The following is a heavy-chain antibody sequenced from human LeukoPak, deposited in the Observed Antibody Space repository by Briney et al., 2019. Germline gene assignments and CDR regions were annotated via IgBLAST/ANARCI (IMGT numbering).Heavy chain of an antibody. J-gene: IGHJ4*02. CDR2: ISGSGGST. CDR1: GFVFSSYA. Sequence: GGSLRLSCAASGFVFSSYAMGWVRQAPGKGLEWVSAISGSGGSTYYADSVKGRFTISRDNSKNTLYLQVNSLRAEDTAVYYCAKGGKWDVTPFDYWGQGTLVTVSS. CDR3: AKGGKWDVTPFDY. D-gene: IGHD1-26*01. V-gene: IGHV3-23*01.